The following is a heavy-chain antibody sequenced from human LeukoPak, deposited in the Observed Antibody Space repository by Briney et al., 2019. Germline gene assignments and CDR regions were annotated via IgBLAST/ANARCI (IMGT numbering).Heavy chain of an antibody. CDR2: LYTSGST. D-gene: IGHD3-3*01. Sequence: SQTLSLTCTVSGGSISSGSYYWSWIRQPAGKGLEWIGRLYTSGSTIYNPSLESRVTISADTSKNQFSLILTSVTAADTAVYYCARVFRSGFWFNPWGQGTLVTVSS. V-gene: IGHV4-61*02. CDR1: GGSISSGSYY. J-gene: IGHJ5*02. CDR3: ARVFRSGFWFNP.